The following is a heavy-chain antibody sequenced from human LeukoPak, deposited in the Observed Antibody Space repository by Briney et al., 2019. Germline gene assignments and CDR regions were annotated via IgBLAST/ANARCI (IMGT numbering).Heavy chain of an antibody. J-gene: IGHJ4*02. CDR3: AREDSGSGSPDS. V-gene: IGHV3-11*01. Sequence: GGSLRLSCAASGFTFTDYYMIWIRQAPGKGLEWVSHMSSSGSTIFYADSVKGRFTISRDNAKNSLFLQMNSLRAEDTAVYFCAREDSGSGSPDSWGQGTLVTVSS. CDR2: MSSSGSTI. CDR1: GFTFTDYY. D-gene: IGHD3-10*01.